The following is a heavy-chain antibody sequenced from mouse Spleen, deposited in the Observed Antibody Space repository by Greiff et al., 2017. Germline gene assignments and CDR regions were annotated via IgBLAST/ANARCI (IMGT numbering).Heavy chain of an antibody. V-gene: IGHV1-9*01. CDR1: GYTFSSYW. CDR3: VYGNYGFAY. Sequence: QVQLQQSGAELMKPGASVKISCKATGYTFSSYWIEWVKQRPGHGLEWIGEILPGSGSTNYNEKFKGKATFTADTSSNTAYMQLSSLTSEDSAVYFCVYGNYGFAYWGQGTTLTVSS. J-gene: IGHJ2*01. CDR2: ILPGSGST. D-gene: IGHD2-1*01.